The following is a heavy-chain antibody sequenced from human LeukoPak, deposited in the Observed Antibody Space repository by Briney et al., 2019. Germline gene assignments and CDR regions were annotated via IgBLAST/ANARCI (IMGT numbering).Heavy chain of an antibody. V-gene: IGHV3-66*01. D-gene: IGHD4-17*01. CDR2: IYSGGST. J-gene: IGHJ4*02. CDR1: GFTFSSYA. CDR3: AMLTTVTPAN. Sequence: GGSLRLSCAASGFTFSSYAMSWVRQAPGKGLEWVSVIYSGGSTYYADSVKGRFTISRDNSKNTLYLQMNSLRAEDTAVYYCAMLTTVTPANWGQGTLVTVSS.